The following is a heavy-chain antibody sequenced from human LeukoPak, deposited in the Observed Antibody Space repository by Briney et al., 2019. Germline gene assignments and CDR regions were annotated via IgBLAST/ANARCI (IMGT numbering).Heavy chain of an antibody. Sequence: ETSETLSPTCTVSGGSISSYYWSWIRQPPGKGLEWIGYVYYSGGTYYNPSLKSRVTISVDTSKNQFSLKLSSVTAADTAVYYCASHSGGYAYWGQGTLVTVSS. J-gene: IGHJ4*02. CDR1: GGSISSYY. D-gene: IGHD5-12*01. V-gene: IGHV4-59*12. CDR3: ASHSGGYAY. CDR2: VYYSGGT.